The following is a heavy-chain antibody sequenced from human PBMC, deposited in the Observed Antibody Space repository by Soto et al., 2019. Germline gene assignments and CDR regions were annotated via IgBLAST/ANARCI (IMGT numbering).Heavy chain of an antibody. D-gene: IGHD3-22*01. V-gene: IGHV3-30*18. CDR2: ISYDGSNK. J-gene: IGHJ4*02. CDR3: AKEVLSHTMTHLNDY. Sequence: QVQLVESGGGVVQPGRSLRLSCAASGFTFSSYGMHWVRQAPGKGLEWVAVISYDGSNKYYADSVKGRFTISRDNSKNTLYLQMNSLRAEDTAVYYCAKEVLSHTMTHLNDYWGQGTLVTVSS. CDR1: GFTFSSYG.